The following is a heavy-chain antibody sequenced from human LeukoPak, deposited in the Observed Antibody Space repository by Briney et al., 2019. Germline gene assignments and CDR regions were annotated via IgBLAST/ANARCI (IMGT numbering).Heavy chain of an antibody. V-gene: IGHV1-2*02. CDR2: INPNSGGT. J-gene: IGHJ4*02. CDR1: GYTFTGYY. CDR3: ARQRDILKNFDY. D-gene: IGHD3-9*01. Sequence: ASVKVSCKASGYTFTGYYMHWVRQAPGQGLEWMGWINPNSGGTNYAQKLQGRVTMTTDTSTSTAYMELRSLRSDDTAVYYCARQRDILKNFDYWGQGTLVTVSS.